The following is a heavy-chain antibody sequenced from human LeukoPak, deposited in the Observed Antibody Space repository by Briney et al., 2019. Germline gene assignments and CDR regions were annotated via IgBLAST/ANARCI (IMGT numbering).Heavy chain of an antibody. Sequence: PGGXLRLSCAASGFTFSSNYMSWVRQAPGKGLEWVSAISNSGVSTYHADSVKGGVTISRDNYKKTLYMQMNSLRAEDTAVYYCAKAVKMYDILTGFDYWGQGTLVTVSS. CDR2: ISNSGVST. V-gene: IGHV3-23*01. D-gene: IGHD3-9*01. CDR3: AKAVKMYDILTGFDY. J-gene: IGHJ4*02. CDR1: GFTFSSNY.